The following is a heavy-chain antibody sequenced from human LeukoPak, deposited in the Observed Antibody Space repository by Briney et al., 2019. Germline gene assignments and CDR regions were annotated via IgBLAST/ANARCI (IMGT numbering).Heavy chain of an antibody. V-gene: IGHV4-59*08. CDR1: GGSISSYY. J-gene: IGHJ3*02. CDR3: ARQGYDILTGYIDAFDI. CDR2: IPYSGST. Sequence: SETLSLTCTVSGGSISSYYWSWIRQPPGKGLEWIGYIPYSGSTNYNPSLKSRVTISIDTSKNQFSLKLRPVTAADTPIYYCARQGYDILTGYIDAFDIWGQGTMVTVSS. D-gene: IGHD3-9*01.